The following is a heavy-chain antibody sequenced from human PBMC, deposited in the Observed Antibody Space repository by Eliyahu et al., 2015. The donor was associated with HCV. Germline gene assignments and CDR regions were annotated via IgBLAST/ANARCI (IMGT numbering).Heavy chain of an antibody. Sequence: EVQLVESGGGLIQPGGSLRLSCAASGXIVXSNHMTWVRQAPGKGLEWXXVIYXGGNTYYADSVKGRFTISRDKSKNTLYLQMNSLRAEDTAVYYCARVGYYAYYFDSWGQGTLVTVSS. D-gene: IGHD3-22*01. J-gene: IGHJ4*02. CDR1: GXIVXSNH. CDR3: ARVGYYAYYFDS. V-gene: IGHV3-53*01. CDR2: IYXGGNT.